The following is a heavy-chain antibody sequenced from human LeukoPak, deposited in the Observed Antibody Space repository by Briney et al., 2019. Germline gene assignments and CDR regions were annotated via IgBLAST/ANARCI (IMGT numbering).Heavy chain of an antibody. CDR2: IKSRIDGGTT. V-gene: IGHV3-15*07. Sequence: PGVSLRLSCAASGFTFSNAYMKWVRQAPGKGLEGGGRIKSRIDGGTTDYAAPVKGRVAISRDDSKNTLYLQMNSLKTEDTAVYDCTIDTPSGNPYGFDYWGQGTLVTVSS. CDR1: GFTFSNAY. D-gene: IGHD1-26*01. CDR3: TIDTPSGNPYGFDY. J-gene: IGHJ4*02.